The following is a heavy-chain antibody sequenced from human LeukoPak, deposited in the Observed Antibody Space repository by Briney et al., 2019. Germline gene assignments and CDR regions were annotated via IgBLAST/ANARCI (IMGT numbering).Heavy chain of an antibody. CDR1: GFTFSGCD. CDR2: LKTKTGSYAT. J-gene: IGHJ4*02. Sequence: PGGSLKLSCAASGFTFSGCDICWVRPGSVKGLDWVAQLKTKTGSYATAYAASVEGRFTISRDDSKDTAYLQMNSLKSEDTALYYCTKLGYTSSWFGLDYWGQGTLVTVSS. CDR3: TKLGYTSSWFGLDY. D-gene: IGHD6-13*01. V-gene: IGHV3-73*01.